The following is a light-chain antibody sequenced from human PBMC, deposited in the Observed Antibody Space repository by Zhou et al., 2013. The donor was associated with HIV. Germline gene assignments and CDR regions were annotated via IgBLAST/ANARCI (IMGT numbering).Light chain of an antibody. CDR1: QNIDTY. CDR3: QQTYSTLLT. Sequence: IQLTQSPSSLSASVGDRVTLTCRASQNIDTYLNWYQQKPGNAPKLLIYAASSLSSGVPSRFSGSDLGQISLSPSAVCNLNDFATYYCQQTYSTLLTFGGGTKVEIK. V-gene: IGKV1-39*01. J-gene: IGKJ4*01. CDR2: AAS.